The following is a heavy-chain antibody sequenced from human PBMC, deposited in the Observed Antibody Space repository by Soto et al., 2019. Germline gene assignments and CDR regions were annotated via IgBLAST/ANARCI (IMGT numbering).Heavy chain of an antibody. CDR3: AKDNDLNS. CDR2: ISYDGGNQ. V-gene: IGHV3-30*18. Sequence: GGSLRLSCAASGFTFSNYGMHWVRQAPGKGLEWVAVISYDGGNQNYADSVKGRFIISRDNSKNTLYLQMNSLRPEDTAMYYCAKDNDLNSWGQGTLVTVSS. CDR1: GFTFSNYG. J-gene: IGHJ4*02. D-gene: IGHD1-1*01.